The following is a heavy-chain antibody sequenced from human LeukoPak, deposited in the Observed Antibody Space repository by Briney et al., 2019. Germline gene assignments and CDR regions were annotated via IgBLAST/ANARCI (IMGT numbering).Heavy chain of an antibody. D-gene: IGHD3-22*01. Sequence: SVKVSCKASGGTFSSYAISWVRQAPGQGLEWMGGIIPIFGTANYAQKFQGRVTITADESTSTAYMELSSLRSEDTAVYYCASTRISGYQIGEYFQHWGQGTLVTVSS. CDR2: IIPIFGTA. V-gene: IGHV1-69*01. CDR1: GGTFSSYA. J-gene: IGHJ1*01. CDR3: ASTRISGYQIGEYFQH.